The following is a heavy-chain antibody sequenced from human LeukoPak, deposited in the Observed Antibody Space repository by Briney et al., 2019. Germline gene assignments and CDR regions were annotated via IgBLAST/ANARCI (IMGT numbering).Heavy chain of an antibody. CDR2: IKQDGIEK. V-gene: IGHV3-7*05. D-gene: IGHD5-18*01. CDR3: ARRYSYGRGYFDF. J-gene: IGHJ4*02. Sequence: PGGSLRLSCAASGFXFSSYWISWVRQAPGKGLEWVANIKQDGIEKHYLDSVRGRFIISRENAKNSLYLQMNSLRAEDTAVYYCARRYSYGRGYFDFWGQGTLVTVSS. CDR1: GFXFSSYW.